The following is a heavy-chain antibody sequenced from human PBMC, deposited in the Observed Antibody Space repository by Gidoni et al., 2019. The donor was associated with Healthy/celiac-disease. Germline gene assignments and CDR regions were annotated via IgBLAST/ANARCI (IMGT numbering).Heavy chain of an antibody. D-gene: IGHD2-15*01. CDR2: IIPIFGTA. V-gene: IGHV1-69*01. CDR3: ARDYCSGGSCPHRDYYFDY. Sequence: QVQLVQPGAEGTKPGSPVKVSCKASGGPFSSDAISWVRQAPGHGHEWMGGIIPIFGTANYAQKCQGRVTITADESTSTAYMELSSLRSADTAVYYCARDYCSGGSCPHRDYYFDYWSQGTLVTVSS. J-gene: IGHJ4*02. CDR1: GGPFSSDA.